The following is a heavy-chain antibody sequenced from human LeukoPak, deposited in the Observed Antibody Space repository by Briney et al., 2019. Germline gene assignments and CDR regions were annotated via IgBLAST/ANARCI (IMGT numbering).Heavy chain of an antibody. CDR3: ARERGGTTGV. CDR1: GYNFNDYY. V-gene: IGHV1-2*04. CDR2: IKPDSGVT. D-gene: IGHD1-1*01. Sequence: ASVKVSCKSSGYNFNDYYLHWVRQAPGQGLEWMAWIKPDSGVTNYAQRFQGWVTMTRDTSVSTAYMELRRLTSDDTAVYYCARERGGTTGVWGQGTLVTVSS. J-gene: IGHJ4*02.